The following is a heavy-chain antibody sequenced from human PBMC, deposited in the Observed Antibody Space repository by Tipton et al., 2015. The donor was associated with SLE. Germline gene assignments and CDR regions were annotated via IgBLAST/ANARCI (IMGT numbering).Heavy chain of an antibody. CDR3: AKRGVYSSGWAEYFQH. CDR1: GFTFSSYG. Sequence: SLRLSCAASGFTFSSYGMHWVRQAPGKGLEWVAVISYDGSNKYYADSVKGRFTISRDNSKNTLYLQMNSLRAEDTAVYYCAKRGVYSSGWAEYFQHWGQGTLVTVSS. CDR2: ISYDGSNK. V-gene: IGHV3-30*18. D-gene: IGHD6-19*01. J-gene: IGHJ1*01.